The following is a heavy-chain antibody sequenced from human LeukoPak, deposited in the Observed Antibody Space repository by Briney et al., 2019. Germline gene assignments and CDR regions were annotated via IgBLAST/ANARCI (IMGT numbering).Heavy chain of an antibody. J-gene: IGHJ4*02. CDR3: YSGHDSIYFDY. D-gene: IGHD5-12*01. CDR2: IRSKNFGETQ. V-gene: IGHV3-49*04. Sequence: GGSLRLSCTVSGFNFGDYTITWVRQAPGKGLEWVSFIRSKNFGETQEYAAAVKGRFTISRDDSKNITYLEMNSLKTEDTAVYYCYSGHDSIYFDYWGQGTLVTVSS. CDR1: GFNFGDYT.